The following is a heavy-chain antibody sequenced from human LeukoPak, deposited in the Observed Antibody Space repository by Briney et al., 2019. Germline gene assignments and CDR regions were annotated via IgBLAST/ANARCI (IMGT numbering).Heavy chain of an antibody. J-gene: IGHJ3*02. Sequence: GGSLRLSCAASGFTFSKYDMSWVRQGPGKGPEGVSGINNSGGRTYYADSVKGRFTISRDNSKNTLYLQMNSLRVEDTAVYYCVKVPPYGGNSLAGFDIWGQGTMVTVSS. V-gene: IGHV3-23*01. D-gene: IGHD4-23*01. CDR2: INNSGGRT. CDR1: GFTFSKYD. CDR3: VKVPPYGGNSLAGFDI.